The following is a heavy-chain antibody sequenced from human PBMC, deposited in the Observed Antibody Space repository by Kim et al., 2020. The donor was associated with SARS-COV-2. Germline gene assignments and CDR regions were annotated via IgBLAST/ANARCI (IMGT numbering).Heavy chain of an antibody. J-gene: IGHJ4*02. D-gene: IGHD3-10*01. CDR3: ARTISNYYGSGSYRY. V-gene: IGHV3-30*01. Sequence: DSVKGRFTISRDNSKNTLYLQMNSLRAEDTAVYYCARTISNYYGSGSYRYWGQGTLVTVSS.